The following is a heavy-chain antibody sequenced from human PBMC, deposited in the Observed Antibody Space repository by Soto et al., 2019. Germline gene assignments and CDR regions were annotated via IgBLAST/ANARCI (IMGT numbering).Heavy chain of an antibody. CDR1: GFTFRSYA. J-gene: IGHJ4*02. CDR3: AKNYDSSGYYCLDY. V-gene: IGHV3-23*01. Sequence: XXSLRLSYAASGFTFRSYAMRWVLQAPGKGLEWVSAISGSGGSTYYADSVKGRFTISRDNSKNTLYLQMNSLRDEDTAVYYCAKNYDSSGYYCLDYWGQGTLVTVSS. D-gene: IGHD3-22*01. CDR2: ISGSGGST.